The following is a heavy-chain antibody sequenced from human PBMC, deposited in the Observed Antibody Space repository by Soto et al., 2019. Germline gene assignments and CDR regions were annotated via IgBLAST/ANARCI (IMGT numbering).Heavy chain of an antibody. J-gene: IGHJ4*02. D-gene: IGHD2-15*01. V-gene: IGHV2-5*02. CDR2: LFWDNTE. Sequence: QITLKESGPTLVKPTQTLTLTCTFSGFSLSTNGVGVGWIRQPPGKALEWLALLFWDNTERYSPSLKSRLTLTKGTPNNQVVLTMTNTDPVDTATYYCAHSKRRPSCSGGNCYSFGYWGQGTLITVSS. CDR3: AHSKRRPSCSGGNCYSFGY. CDR1: GFSLSTNGVG.